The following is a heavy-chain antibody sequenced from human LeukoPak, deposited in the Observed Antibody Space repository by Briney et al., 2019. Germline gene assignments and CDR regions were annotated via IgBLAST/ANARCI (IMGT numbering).Heavy chain of an antibody. Sequence: PGGSLRLSCAASGFTFSSYGMHWVRQAPGKGLEWVAVIWYDGSNKYYADSVKGRFTISRDNSKNTLYLQMNSLRAEDTAVYYCARDRGTTSSSGWYFDPWGHGTLVTVSS. CDR3: ARDRGTTSSSGWYFDP. CDR2: IWYDGSNK. V-gene: IGHV3-33*01. J-gene: IGHJ2*01. D-gene: IGHD6-6*01. CDR1: GFTFSSYG.